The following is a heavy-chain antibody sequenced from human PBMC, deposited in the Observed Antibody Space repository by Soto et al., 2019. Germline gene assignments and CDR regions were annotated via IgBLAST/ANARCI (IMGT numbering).Heavy chain of an antibody. D-gene: IGHD1-26*01. CDR1: GSTFTSTA. CDR3: AAVAAPWHTGSYDYFAD. CDR2: IVVGSGHT. V-gene: IGHV1-58*01. Sequence: QMQLVQSGPEVKKPGTSVKVSCKASGSTFTSTAVQWVRQARGQRLEWIGWIVVGSGHTNYEQKLQERVTITRDLSTSTAYMELSSLRSEDTAVYYCAAVAAPWHTGSYDYFADWGQGTLVTVS. J-gene: IGHJ4*02.